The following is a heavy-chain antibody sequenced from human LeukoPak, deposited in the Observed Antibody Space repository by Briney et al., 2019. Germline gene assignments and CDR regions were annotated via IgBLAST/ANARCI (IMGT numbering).Heavy chain of an antibody. CDR3: AMSYSSGWYYFDY. CDR2: INHSGST. CDR1: GGSISSSSYY. J-gene: IGHJ4*02. D-gene: IGHD6-19*01. Sequence: SETLSLTCTVSGGSISSSSYYWGWIRQPPGKGLEWIGEINHSGSTNYNPSLKSRVTISVDTSKNQFSLKLSSVTAADTAVYYCAMSYSSGWYYFDYWGQGTLVSVSS. V-gene: IGHV4-39*07.